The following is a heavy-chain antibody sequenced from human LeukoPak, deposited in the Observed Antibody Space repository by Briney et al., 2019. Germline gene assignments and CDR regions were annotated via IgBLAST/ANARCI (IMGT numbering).Heavy chain of an antibody. V-gene: IGHV4-61*01. CDR3: ARATAALYFDY. Sequence: RASETLSLTCTVSGGSVSSGSFYWGWIRQPPGKGLEWIGYIYYSGNTNYNPSLKSRVTISVDTSKNQFSLKLSSVTAADTAVYYCARATAALYFDYWGQGTLVTVSS. D-gene: IGHD6-13*01. J-gene: IGHJ4*02. CDR1: GGSVSSGSFY. CDR2: IYYSGNT.